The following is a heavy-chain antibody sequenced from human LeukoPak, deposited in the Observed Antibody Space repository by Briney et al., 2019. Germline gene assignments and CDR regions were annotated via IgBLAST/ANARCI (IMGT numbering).Heavy chain of an antibody. CDR1: GFTFSSYE. D-gene: IGHD1-26*01. J-gene: IGHJ6*03. Sequence: GGSMRLSCAASGFTFSSYEMNWVRQAPGKGLEWVSGISWNSGSIGYADSVKGRFTISRDNAKNSLYLQMNSLRAEDMALYYCAKGSGWDYYYYYMDVWGKGTTVTVSS. CDR3: AKGSGWDYYYYYMDV. CDR2: ISWNSGSI. V-gene: IGHV3-9*03.